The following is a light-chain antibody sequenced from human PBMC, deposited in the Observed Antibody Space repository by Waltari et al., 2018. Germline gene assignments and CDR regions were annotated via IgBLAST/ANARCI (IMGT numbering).Light chain of an antibody. Sequence: EIVMTQSPATLSVSPGERATLSCRASQSVSSNLAWYQQKPGQAPRLLIYGAATRATGIPARFSGSGSGTEFTLTISSMQSEDFAVYYCQQYNNWTRTVGQGTKVESK. CDR3: QQYNNWTRT. CDR2: GAA. CDR1: QSVSSN. J-gene: IGKJ1*01. V-gene: IGKV3-15*01.